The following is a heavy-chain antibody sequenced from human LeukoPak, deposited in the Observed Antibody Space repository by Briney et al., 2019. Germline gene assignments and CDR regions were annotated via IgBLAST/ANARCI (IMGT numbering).Heavy chain of an antibody. CDR1: GGSISSSSYY. CDR2: IYYSGST. CDR3: ARLVVGATGYFAY. Sequence: SETLSLTCTVSGGSISSSSYYWGWIRQPPGKGLEWVGSIYYSGSTYYNPSLKSRVTISVDTSKNQFSLKLSSVTAADTAVYYCARLVVGATGYFAYCSQGTLVTVSS. D-gene: IGHD1-26*01. J-gene: IGHJ4*02. V-gene: IGHV4-39*01.